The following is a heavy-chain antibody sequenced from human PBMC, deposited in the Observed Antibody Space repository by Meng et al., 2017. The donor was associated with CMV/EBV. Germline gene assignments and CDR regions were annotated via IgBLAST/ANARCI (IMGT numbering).Heavy chain of an antibody. D-gene: IGHD4-11*01. CDR2: INSDASST. J-gene: IGHJ4*02. V-gene: IGHV3-74*01. Sequence: GESLKISCAASGFTFSNYWMHWVRQAPGKGLVWVSHINSDASSTDYADSVKGRFTISRDNAKNTLYLQMNSLRAEDTAVYYCVRDRDYSNSILEYCGQGTLVTVSS. CDR1: GFTFSNYW. CDR3: VRDRDYSNSILEY.